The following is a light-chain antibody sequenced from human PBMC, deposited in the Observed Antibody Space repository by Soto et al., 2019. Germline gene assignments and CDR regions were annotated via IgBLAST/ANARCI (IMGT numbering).Light chain of an antibody. CDR1: QIVSSTY. V-gene: IGKV3-20*01. J-gene: IGKJ4*01. Sequence: EIVLTQSPGTMSLSPGEIATLSCRASQIVSSTYLAWFQQKAGQAPRLLIYGASTRATGIPDRFSGSGSGTDFTLTISGLEPEAFALYYCQQYGVTPPNTFGGGTKVEV. CDR3: QQYGVTPPNT. CDR2: GAS.